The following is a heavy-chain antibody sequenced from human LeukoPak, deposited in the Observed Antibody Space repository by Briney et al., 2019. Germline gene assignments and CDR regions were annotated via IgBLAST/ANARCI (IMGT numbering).Heavy chain of an antibody. J-gene: IGHJ3*02. V-gene: IGHV5-51*01. D-gene: IGHD3-10*01. CDR3: ARRYYGPGSYYAFDI. CDR1: GYSFTSYW. CDR2: IYPGDSDT. Sequence: GESLKISCKGSGYSFTSYWIGWVRQMPGIGLEWMGIIYPGDSDTRYSPSFQGQVTISADKSISTAYLQWSSLKASDTAMYYCARRYYGPGSYYAFDIWGQGTMVTVSS.